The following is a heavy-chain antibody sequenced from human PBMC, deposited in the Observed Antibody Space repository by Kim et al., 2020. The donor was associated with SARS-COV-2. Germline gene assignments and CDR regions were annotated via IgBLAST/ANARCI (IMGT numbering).Heavy chain of an antibody. CDR2: IHYSGST. V-gene: IGHV4-59*08. J-gene: IGHJ6*02. CDR1: GGSIGRYY. CDR3: ARHAFYNDYVWGSYRLSYGLDV. Sequence: SETLSLTCSVSGGSIGRYYWSWIRQPPGKGLEWMGYIHYSGSTNYNPSLKSRISISVDTSTNQFFLKLSSVTAADTAVYYCARHAFYNDYVWGSYRLSYGLDVWGQGTTVTVSS. D-gene: IGHD3-16*02.